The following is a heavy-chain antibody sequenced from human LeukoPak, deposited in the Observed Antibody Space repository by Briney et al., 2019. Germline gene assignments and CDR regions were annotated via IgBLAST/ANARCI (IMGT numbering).Heavy chain of an antibody. CDR2: ISSSSYI. V-gene: IGHV3-21*01. Sequence: GGSLRLSCAASGFTFSSYSMNWVRQAPGKGLEWVSSISSSSYIYYADSVKGRFTISRDNAKNSLYLQMNSLRAEDTAVYYCAREVAVTTFPYYYYGMDVWGQGTTVTVSS. D-gene: IGHD4-17*01. CDR3: AREVAVTTFPYYYYGMDV. CDR1: GFTFSSYS. J-gene: IGHJ6*02.